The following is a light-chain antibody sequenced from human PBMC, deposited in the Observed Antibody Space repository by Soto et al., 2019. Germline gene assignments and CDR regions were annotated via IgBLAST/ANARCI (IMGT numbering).Light chain of an antibody. J-gene: IGKJ1*01. CDR2: DAS. V-gene: IGKV1-5*01. CDR3: QQYNSYSQA. Sequence: DIQMTQSPSTLSASVGARVPITCRASQSISRWSAWYQQKPGKAPKLLIYDASSLESGVPSRFSGSGSGTEFTLTISSLQPDDFASYYCQQYNSYSQAFGQGTKVDIK. CDR1: QSISRW.